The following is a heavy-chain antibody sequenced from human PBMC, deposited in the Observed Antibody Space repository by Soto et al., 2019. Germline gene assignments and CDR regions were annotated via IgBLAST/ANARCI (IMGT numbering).Heavy chain of an antibody. J-gene: IGHJ4*02. D-gene: IGHD1-26*01. Sequence: QSGGSLRLSCAASGFTVSAYWMTWVRQAPGKGLEWVSAISGSGGSTYYADSVKGRFTISRDNSKNTLYLQMNSLRAEDTAVYYCAKDGPRIVGATLYFDYWGQGTLVTVSS. CDR1: GFTVSAYW. CDR2: ISGSGGST. V-gene: IGHV3-23*01. CDR3: AKDGPRIVGATLYFDY.